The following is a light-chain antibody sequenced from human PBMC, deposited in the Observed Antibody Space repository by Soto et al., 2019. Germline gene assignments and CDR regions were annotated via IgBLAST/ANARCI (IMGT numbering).Light chain of an antibody. J-gene: IGLJ1*01. CDR2: LNSDGSH. Sequence: QLVLTQSPSASASLEASVKLTCTLSSGHSSYAIAWHQQQPEKGPRYLMKLNSDGSHSRGDGIPDRFSGSSSGAERYLTISSLQSEDEADYYCQTWVTGIYVFGTGTKLTVL. CDR1: SGHSSYA. V-gene: IGLV4-69*01. CDR3: QTWVTGIYV.